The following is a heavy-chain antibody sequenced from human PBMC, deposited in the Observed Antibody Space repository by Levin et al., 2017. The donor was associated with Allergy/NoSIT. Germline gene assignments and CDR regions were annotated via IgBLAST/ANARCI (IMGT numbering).Heavy chain of an antibody. D-gene: IGHD2-2*01. J-gene: IGHJ4*02. V-gene: IGHV5-51*01. Sequence: GESLKISCQGSGYSFITYWIGWVRQMPGKGLEWMGIIYPGDSDTRYSPSFQGQVTISADKSISTAYLRWSSLEASDTAMYYCARAIGVVIPAAMMGAYYFDYWGQGTLVTVSS. CDR2: IYPGDSDT. CDR1: GYSFITYW. CDR3: ARAIGVVIPAAMMGAYYFDY.